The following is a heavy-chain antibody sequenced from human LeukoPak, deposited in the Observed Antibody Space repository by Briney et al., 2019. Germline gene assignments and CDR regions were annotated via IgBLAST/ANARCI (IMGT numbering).Heavy chain of an antibody. CDR2: IRGSDSNT. J-gene: IGHJ4*02. CDR3: ARDPTYYYDSSGYYYPYFDY. CDR1: GFIFSDYA. V-gene: IGHV3-23*01. Sequence: PGGSLRLPCAASGFIFSDYAMTWVRQAPGKGLEWVSTIRGSDSNTYYADSVKGRFTISRDNSKNSLYLQMNSLRAEDTAVYYCARDPTYYYDSSGYYYPYFDYWGQGTLVTVSS. D-gene: IGHD3-22*01.